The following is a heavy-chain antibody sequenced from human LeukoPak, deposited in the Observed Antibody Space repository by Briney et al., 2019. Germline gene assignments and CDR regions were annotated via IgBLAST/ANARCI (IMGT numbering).Heavy chain of an antibody. D-gene: IGHD2-15*01. CDR1: GFTFSSYG. J-gene: IGHJ4*02. Sequence: GGSLRLSCAASGFTFSSYGMHWVRQAPGKGLEWVAVISYDGSNKYYADSVKGRFTISRDNSKNTLYLQMNSLRAEDTAVYYCAKAKKPYCSGGSCYSLDYWGQGTLVTVSS. V-gene: IGHV3-30*18. CDR3: AKAKKPYCSGGSCYSLDY. CDR2: ISYDGSNK.